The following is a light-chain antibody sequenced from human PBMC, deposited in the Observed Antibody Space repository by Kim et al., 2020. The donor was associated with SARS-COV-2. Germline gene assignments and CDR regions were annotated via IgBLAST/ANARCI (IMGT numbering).Light chain of an antibody. CDR1: VRAKKY. CDR2: KDS. V-gene: IGLV3-27*01. Sequence: SPGQTASITCSGDVRAKKYARWFQQTPGQAPVLVIYKDSERPSGIPERFSGSSSGTTVTLTISGAQVEDEADYYCYSAADNNLRVFGGGTQLTVL. CDR3: YSAADNNLRV. J-gene: IGLJ3*02.